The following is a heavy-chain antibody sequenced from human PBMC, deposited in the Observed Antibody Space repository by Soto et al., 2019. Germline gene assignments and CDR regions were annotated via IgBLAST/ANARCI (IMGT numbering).Heavy chain of an antibody. V-gene: IGHV3-11*04. D-gene: IGHD5-12*01. CDR1: GFTFSDYY. CDR3: ARAIRGYGAYGGY. J-gene: IGHJ4*02. Sequence: PGGSLRLSCAASGFTFSDYYMSWIRQTPGKGLEWLSYITESGHAAEYADSVRGRFTISGDNNKNSLYLQMNSLRVDDTGVYYCARAIRGYGAYGGYLGQGTLVTVSS. CDR2: ITESGHAA.